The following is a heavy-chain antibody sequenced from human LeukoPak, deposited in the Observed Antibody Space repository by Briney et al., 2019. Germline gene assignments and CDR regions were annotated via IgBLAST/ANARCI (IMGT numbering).Heavy chain of an antibody. J-gene: IGHJ4*02. V-gene: IGHV4-39*01. D-gene: IGHD2-2*01. Sequence: SETLSLTCTVSGGSISSSSYYWGWMRQPPGKGREWIGSIYYSGSTYYNPSLKSRVTISVDTSKNQFSLKLSSVTAADTAVYYCARQLGYCSSTSCYADKVDYWGQGTLVTVSS. CDR2: IYYSGST. CDR1: GGSISSSSYY. CDR3: ARQLGYCSSTSCYADKVDY.